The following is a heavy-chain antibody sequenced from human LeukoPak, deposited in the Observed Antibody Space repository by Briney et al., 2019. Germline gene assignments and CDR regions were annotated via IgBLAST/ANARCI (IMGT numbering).Heavy chain of an antibody. CDR2: IYYSGST. CDR3: ARHPIDYGDYGV. J-gene: IGHJ6*04. CDR1: GGSISSYY. D-gene: IGHD4-17*01. Sequence: SETLSLTCTVSGGSISSYYWSWFRQPPGKGLEWIGYIYYSGSTNYNPSLKSRVTISVDTSKNQFSLKLSSVTAADTAVYYCARHPIDYGDYGVWGKGTTVTVSS. V-gene: IGHV4-59*08.